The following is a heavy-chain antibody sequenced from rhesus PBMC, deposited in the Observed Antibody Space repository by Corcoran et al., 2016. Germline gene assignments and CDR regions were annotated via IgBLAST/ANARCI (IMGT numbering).Heavy chain of an antibody. D-gene: IGHD6-25*01. CDR3: VREYSGSYFDY. CDR1: GGSISSSY. J-gene: IGHJ4*01. CDR2: MYGRGSST. Sequence: QLQLQESGPGLVKPSETLSVTCAVSGGSISSSYWSLIRQAPGKGLEWIGYMYGRGSSTNYNPALKSRVTLSVDTSKNQFSLKLSSVTAADTAVYYCVREYSGSYFDYWGQGVLVTVSS. V-gene: IGHV4-169*02.